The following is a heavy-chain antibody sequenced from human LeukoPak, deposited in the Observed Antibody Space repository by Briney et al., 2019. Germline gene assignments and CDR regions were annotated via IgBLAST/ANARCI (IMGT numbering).Heavy chain of an antibody. J-gene: IGHJ4*02. CDR2: ISGSGGSP. V-gene: IGHV3-23*01. CDR3: AKDGGCSSTSCYSPYYFDY. CDR1: GFTFSSYA. Sequence: GGSLRLSCAASGFTFSSYAMSWVRQAPGKGLEWVSAISGSGGSPYYADSVKGQFTISRDNSKKKLYLQMNSLRAEDTAVYYCAKDGGCSSTSCYSPYYFDYWGQGTLVTVSS. D-gene: IGHD2-2*01.